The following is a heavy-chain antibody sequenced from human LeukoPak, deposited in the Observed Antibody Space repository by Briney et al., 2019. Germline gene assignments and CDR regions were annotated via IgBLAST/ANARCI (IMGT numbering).Heavy chain of an antibody. CDR1: GFAFSNYW. CDR2: IKTDGTTS. D-gene: IGHD6-6*01. Sequence: PGGSLRLSCAASGFAFSNYWMHWVRHAPGKGLVWVSNIKTDGTTSNYADSVKGRFTISRDNAKNTLHLQMNSLRAEDTAVYYCAREFLVDSSSFTGFRYYFDYWGQGTLVTVSS. CDR3: AREFLVDSSSFTGFRYYFDY. J-gene: IGHJ4*02. V-gene: IGHV3-74*01.